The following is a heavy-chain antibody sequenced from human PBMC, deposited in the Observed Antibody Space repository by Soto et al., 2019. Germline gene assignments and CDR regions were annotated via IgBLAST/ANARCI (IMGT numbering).Heavy chain of an antibody. CDR2: IYYSGST. Sequence: PSETLSLTCTVSGGSISSSSYYWGWIRQPPGKGLEWIGSIYYSGSTYYNPSLKSRVTISVDTSKNQFSLKLSSVTAADTAVYYCARQRYSSSWYHYTLFDPWAQGTLVTVSS. CDR3: ARQRYSSSWYHYTLFDP. V-gene: IGHV4-39*01. CDR1: GGSISSSSYY. J-gene: IGHJ5*02. D-gene: IGHD6-13*01.